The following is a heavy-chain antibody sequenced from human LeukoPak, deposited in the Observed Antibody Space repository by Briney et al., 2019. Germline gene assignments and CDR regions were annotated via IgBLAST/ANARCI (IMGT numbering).Heavy chain of an antibody. CDR1: GYSFTSYW. J-gene: IGHJ6*02. V-gene: IGHV5-51*01. D-gene: IGHD1-1*01. CDR3: AREPRFGRQHYGMDV. Sequence: GESLKISCQGSGYSFTSYWIGWVRPMPGKGLEWMGIIYPGGSDTRYSPSFQGQVTISADKSISTAYLQWSSLKASDTAMYYCAREPRFGRQHYGMDVWGQGTTVTVSS. CDR2: IYPGGSDT.